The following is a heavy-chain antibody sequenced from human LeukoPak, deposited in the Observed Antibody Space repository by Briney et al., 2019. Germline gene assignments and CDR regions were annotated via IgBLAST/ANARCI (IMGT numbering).Heavy chain of an antibody. D-gene: IGHD2-21*02. J-gene: IGHJ4*02. CDR2: VSISGGTI. Sequence: GGSLRLSCAASGFTFSGHNMNWVRQAPGKGLEWISFVSISGGTIYYADSVKGRFRISRDNSKNTLYLQMNSLRAEDTAVYYCARDKIYCGGDCYSGRVPFDYWGQGTLVTVSS. CDR1: GFTFSGHN. V-gene: IGHV3-48*01. CDR3: ARDKIYCGGDCYSGRVPFDY.